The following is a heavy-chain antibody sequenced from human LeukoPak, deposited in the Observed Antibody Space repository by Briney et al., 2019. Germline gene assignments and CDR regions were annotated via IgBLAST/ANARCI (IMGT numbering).Heavy chain of an antibody. D-gene: IGHD4/OR15-4a*01. CDR3: ARRAGAYSHPYDY. V-gene: IGHV3-53*01. J-gene: IGHJ4*02. CDR2: IYSGTT. Sequence: GGSLRLSCTVSGFTVSSNSMSWVRQAPGRGLEWVSFIYSGTTHYSDSVKGRFTISRDNSKNTLYLQMNSLRAEDTAVYYCARRAGAYSHPYDYWGQGTLVTVSS. CDR1: GFTVSSNS.